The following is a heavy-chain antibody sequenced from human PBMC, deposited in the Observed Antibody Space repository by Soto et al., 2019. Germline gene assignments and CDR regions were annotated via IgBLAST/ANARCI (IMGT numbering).Heavy chain of an antibody. V-gene: IGHV1-3*01. Sequence: VKVSCKASGYTFTSYAMHWVRQAPGQRLEWMGWINAGNGNTKYSQKFQGRVTITRDTSASTAYMELSSLRSEDTAVYYCARVPTRGSTGPGNYWGQGTLVTVSS. CDR3: ARVPTRGSTGPGNY. CDR1: GYTFTSYA. CDR2: INAGNGNT. J-gene: IGHJ4*02.